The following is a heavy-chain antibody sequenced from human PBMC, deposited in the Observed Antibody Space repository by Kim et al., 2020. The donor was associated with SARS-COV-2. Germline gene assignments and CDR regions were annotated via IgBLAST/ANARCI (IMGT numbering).Heavy chain of an antibody. J-gene: IGHJ4*02. V-gene: IGHV3-43*01. Sequence: KCRFTISRDNSENSLYLQLNGLRSEDTAVYYCAKSAGSGSHCRPSHLHSWGQGTLVTVSS. D-gene: IGHD3-10*01. CDR3: AKSAGSGSHCRPSHLHS.